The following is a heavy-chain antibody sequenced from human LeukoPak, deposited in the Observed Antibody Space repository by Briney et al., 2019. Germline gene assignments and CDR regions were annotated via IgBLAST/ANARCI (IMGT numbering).Heavy chain of an antibody. Sequence: SETLSLTCTVSGGSISSYYWSWIRQPPGKGLEWIGYIYYGGSTNYNPSLKSRVTISVDTSKNQFSLKLSSVTAADTAVYYCARHNYGMDVWGQGTTVTVSS. CDR1: GGSISSYY. CDR3: ARHNYGMDV. V-gene: IGHV4-59*08. CDR2: IYYGGST. J-gene: IGHJ6*02.